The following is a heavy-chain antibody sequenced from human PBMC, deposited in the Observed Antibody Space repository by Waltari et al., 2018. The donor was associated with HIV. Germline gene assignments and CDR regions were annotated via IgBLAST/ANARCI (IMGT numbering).Heavy chain of an antibody. Sequence: QMQLVQSGAEVKKTGSSVKVSCKASGYTFTYRYLHWVRQAPGQALEWMGWITPFNGNTNYAQKFQDRVTITRDRSMSTAYMELSSLRSEDTAMYYCADGEAAGAFDIWGQGTMVTVSS. CDR1: GYTFTYRY. CDR3: ADGEAAGAFDI. D-gene: IGHD6-13*01. J-gene: IGHJ3*02. CDR2: ITPFNGNT. V-gene: IGHV1-45*02.